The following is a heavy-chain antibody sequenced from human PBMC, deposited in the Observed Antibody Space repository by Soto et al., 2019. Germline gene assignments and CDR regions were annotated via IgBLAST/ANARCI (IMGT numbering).Heavy chain of an antibody. CDR3: ARVDSRAYYYYYMDV. CDR2: IYYSGST. CDR1: GGSISSYY. J-gene: IGHJ6*03. V-gene: IGHV4-59*01. D-gene: IGHD2-2*03. Sequence: SETLSLTCTVSGGSISSYYWSWIRQPPGKGLEWIGYIYYSGSTNYNPSLKSRVTISVDTSKNQFSLKLSSVTAADTAVYYCARVDSRAYYYYYMDVWGKGTTVTVSS.